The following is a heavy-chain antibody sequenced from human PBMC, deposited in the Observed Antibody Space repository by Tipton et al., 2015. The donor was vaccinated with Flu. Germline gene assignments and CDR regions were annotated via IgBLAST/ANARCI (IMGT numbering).Heavy chain of an antibody. V-gene: IGHV4-39*07. CDR3: ARAGGYGYDY. CDR2: IYYSGST. D-gene: IGHD5-18*01. Sequence: LRLSCTVSGGSISSSSYYWGWIRQRPGKGLEWIGSIYYSGSTYYNPSLKSRVTISVDTSKNQFFLKLSFVTAADTAVYYCARAGGYGYDYWGQGTLVTVSS. CDR1: GGSISSSSYY. J-gene: IGHJ4*02.